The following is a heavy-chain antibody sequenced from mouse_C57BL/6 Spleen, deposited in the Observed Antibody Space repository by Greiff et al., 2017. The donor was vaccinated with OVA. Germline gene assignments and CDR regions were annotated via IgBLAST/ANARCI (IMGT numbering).Heavy chain of an antibody. Sequence: QVQLKQSGAELAKPFPSFKLSCKASGYTFTSYWMHWVKQRPGQGLEWIGYINPSSGYTKYNQKFKDKATLTADKSSSTAYMQLSSLTYEDSAVYYCARFPITTVFDYWGQGTTLTVSS. D-gene: IGHD1-1*01. V-gene: IGHV1-7*01. CDR1: GYTFTSYW. CDR2: INPSSGYT. J-gene: IGHJ2*01. CDR3: ARFPITTVFDY.